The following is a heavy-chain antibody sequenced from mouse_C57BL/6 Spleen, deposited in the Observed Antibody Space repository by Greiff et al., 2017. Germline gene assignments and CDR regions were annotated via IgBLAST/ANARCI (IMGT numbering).Heavy chain of an antibody. V-gene: IGHV1-81*01. J-gene: IGHJ2*01. D-gene: IGHD1-1*01. CDR2: IYPRSGNT. CDR1: GYTFTSYG. Sequence: VQLQQSGAELARPGASVKLSCKASGYTFTSYGISWVKQRTGQGLEWIGEIYPRSGNTSYNEKFKGKATLTASKSSSTAYMELRSLTSEDSAVYFCARWSTTVEDYFDYWGQGTTLTVSS. CDR3: ARWSTTVEDYFDY.